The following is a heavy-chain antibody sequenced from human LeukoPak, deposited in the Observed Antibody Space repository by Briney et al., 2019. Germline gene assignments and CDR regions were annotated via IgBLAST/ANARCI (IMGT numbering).Heavy chain of an antibody. CDR2: IIPILGIA. V-gene: IGHV1-69*04. Sequence: SVKVSCKASGGTFSSYAISWVRQAPGQGLEWMGRIIPILGIANYAQKFQGRVTITADKSTSTAYMELSSLRSEDTAVYYCARDKDFGVASAAFDIWGQGTMVTVSS. CDR3: ARDKDFGVASAAFDI. D-gene: IGHD3-3*01. J-gene: IGHJ3*02. CDR1: GGTFSSYA.